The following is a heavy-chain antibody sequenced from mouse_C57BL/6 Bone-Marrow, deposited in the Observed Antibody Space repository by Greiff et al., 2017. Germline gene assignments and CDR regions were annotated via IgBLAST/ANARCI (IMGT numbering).Heavy chain of an antibody. CDR1: GFNIKDDY. CDR2: IDPENGDT. D-gene: IGHD2-4*01. Sequence: EVQLQQSGAELVRPGASVKLSCTASGFNIKDDYMHWVKQRPEQGLEWIGWIDPENGDTEYASKFQGKATITADTSSNTAYLQLSSLTSEDTAVYECTRDDYEGAMDYWGQGTSVTVSS. CDR3: TRDDYEGAMDY. V-gene: IGHV14-4*01. J-gene: IGHJ4*01.